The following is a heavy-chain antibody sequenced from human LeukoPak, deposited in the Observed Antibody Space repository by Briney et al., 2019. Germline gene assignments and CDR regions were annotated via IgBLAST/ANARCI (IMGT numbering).Heavy chain of an antibody. CDR1: GYTFTGYY. CDR3: ARDLNWGHSSGYYF. D-gene: IGHD3-22*01. Sequence: ASVKVSCKASGYTFTGYYMHWVRQAPGQGLEWMGWINPNSGGTNYAQKFQGRVTMTRDTSISTAYMELSRLRSDGTAVYYCARDLNWGHSSGYYFWGQGTLVTVSS. J-gene: IGHJ4*02. CDR2: INPNSGGT. V-gene: IGHV1-2*02.